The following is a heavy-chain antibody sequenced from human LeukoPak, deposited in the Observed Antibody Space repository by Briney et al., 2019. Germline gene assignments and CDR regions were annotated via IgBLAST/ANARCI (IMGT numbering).Heavy chain of an antibody. CDR1: GGSISSYY. CDR2: IYYSGST. V-gene: IGHV4-59*12. CDR3: AREPYSSGWHRARPNWFDP. J-gene: IGHJ5*02. Sequence: SETLSLTCTVSGGSISSYYWSWIRQPPGKGLEWIGYIYYSGSTNYNPSLKSRVTISVDTSKNQFSLKLSSVTAADTAVYYCAREPYSSGWHRARPNWFDPWGQGTLVTVSS. D-gene: IGHD6-19*01.